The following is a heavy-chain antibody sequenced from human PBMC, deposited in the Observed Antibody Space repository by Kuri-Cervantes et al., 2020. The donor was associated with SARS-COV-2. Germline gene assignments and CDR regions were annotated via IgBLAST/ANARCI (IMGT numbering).Heavy chain of an antibody. Sequence: GESLKISCAASGFTFSRYGMLWVRQAPGKGLELVAVIRYDGGAERYKDSVQGRFTISRDNSKDTLYLQMNSLTAEDTGMYYCSWHGMSYSRDYFDYWGPGTLVTVSS. J-gene: IGHJ4*02. V-gene: IGHV3-33*08. CDR3: SWHGMSYSRDYFDY. CDR1: GFTFSRYG. CDR2: IRYDGGAE. D-gene: IGHD3-10*01.